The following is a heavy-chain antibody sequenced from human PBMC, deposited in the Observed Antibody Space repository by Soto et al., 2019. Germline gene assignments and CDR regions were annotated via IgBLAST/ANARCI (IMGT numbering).Heavy chain of an antibody. CDR1: GYTFTSYG. D-gene: IGHD3-3*01. V-gene: IGHV1-18*04. CDR3: ARDEAYYDFWSGPPGYGMDV. Sequence: ASVKVSCKASGYTFTSYGISWVRKAPGQGLEWMGWISAYNGNTNYAQKLQGRVTMTTDTSTSTAYMELRSLRSDDTAVYYCARDEAYYDFWSGPPGYGMDVWGQGTTVTVSS. J-gene: IGHJ6*02. CDR2: ISAYNGNT.